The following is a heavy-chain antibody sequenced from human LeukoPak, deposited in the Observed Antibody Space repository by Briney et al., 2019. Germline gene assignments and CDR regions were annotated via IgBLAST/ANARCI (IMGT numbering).Heavy chain of an antibody. CDR3: AIEDYQSRGWPDGFDI. D-gene: IGHD6-19*01. CDR2: IAYDGISE. Sequence: PGRSLRLSCAGSGFTFSNYAMHWVRRAPGKGLEGMAVIAYDGISEYLADSVKGRFTISRDNSTNTLYLQMNSLRPEDTAVYYCAIEDYQSRGWPDGFDIWGQGTMVTVSS. V-gene: IGHV3-30-3*01. J-gene: IGHJ3*02. CDR1: GFTFSNYA.